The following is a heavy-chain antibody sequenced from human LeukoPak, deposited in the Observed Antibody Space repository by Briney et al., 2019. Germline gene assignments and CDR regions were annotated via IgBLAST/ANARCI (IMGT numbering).Heavy chain of an antibody. D-gene: IGHD2-2*01. CDR2: ISSSSSYI. J-gene: IGHJ4*02. V-gene: IGHV3-21*01. CDR3: VREGYCSSTSCPIDY. CDR1: GFTFSSYS. Sequence: GGSLRLSCAASGFTFSSYSMNWVRQAPGKGLEWVSSISSSSSYIYYADSVKGRFTISRDNAKNSLYLQMNSLRAEDTAVYYCVREGYCSSTSCPIDYWGQGTLVTVSS.